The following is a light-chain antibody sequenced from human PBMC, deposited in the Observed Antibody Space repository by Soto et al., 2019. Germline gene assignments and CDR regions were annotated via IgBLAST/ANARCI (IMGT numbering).Light chain of an antibody. CDR2: DAS. CDR1: QSISSW. Sequence: DIQMTQSPSTLSATAGDRVTITCRASQSISSWLAWYQHKPGKAPKLLIYDASNLDSGVPSRFSVIGSGTEFSLTISNLKPDDCATYYCQQYENHWTFGQVTKVDIK. J-gene: IGKJ1*01. CDR3: QQYENHWT. V-gene: IGKV1-5*01.